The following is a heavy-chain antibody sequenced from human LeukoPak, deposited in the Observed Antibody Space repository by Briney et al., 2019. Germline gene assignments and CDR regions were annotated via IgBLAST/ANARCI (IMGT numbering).Heavy chain of an antibody. V-gene: IGHV4-34*01. J-gene: IGHJ5*02. CDR2: ISYRGST. D-gene: IGHD2-2*01. CDR3: ARHQGVIAAINTWFDP. Sequence: SETLSLTCAVYGVSFSDYYWTWIRQPPGKGLGWIGSISYRGSTDYNPSLKSRVTISVDTSKNHFSLKLTSVTAADTAVYYCARHQGVIAAINTWFDPWGQGTLVTVSS. CDR1: GVSFSDYY.